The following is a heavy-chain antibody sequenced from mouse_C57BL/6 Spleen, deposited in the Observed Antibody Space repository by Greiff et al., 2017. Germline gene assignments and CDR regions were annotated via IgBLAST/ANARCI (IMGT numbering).Heavy chain of an antibody. Sequence: EVHLVESGTVLARPGASVKMSCKTSGYTFTSYWMHWVKQRPGQGLEWIGAIYPGNSDTSYNQKFKGKAKLTAVTSARTAYMELSSLTNEDSAVYYCTRYGNYVDWYFDVWGTGTTVTVSS. CDR1: GYTFTSYW. J-gene: IGHJ1*03. CDR3: TRYGNYVDWYFDV. V-gene: IGHV1-5*01. CDR2: IYPGNSDT. D-gene: IGHD2-10*02.